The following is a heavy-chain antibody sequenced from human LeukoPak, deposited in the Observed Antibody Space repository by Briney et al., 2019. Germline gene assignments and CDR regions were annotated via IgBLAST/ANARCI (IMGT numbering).Heavy chain of an antibody. J-gene: IGHJ4*02. Sequence: SVKVSCKASGYTFTGYYMHWVRQAPGQGLEWMGGIIPIFGTANYAQKFQGRVTITADESTSTAYMELSSLRSEDTAVYYCARDRRSSGYYYVFDYWGQGTLVTVSS. CDR3: ARDRRSSGYYYVFDY. V-gene: IGHV1-69*13. CDR1: GYTFTGYY. CDR2: IIPIFGTA. D-gene: IGHD3-22*01.